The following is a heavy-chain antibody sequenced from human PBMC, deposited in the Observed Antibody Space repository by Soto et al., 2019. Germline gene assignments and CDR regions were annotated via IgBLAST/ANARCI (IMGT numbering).Heavy chain of an antibody. D-gene: IGHD3-22*01. J-gene: IGHJ6*02. Sequence: GESLKISCKGSGYSFTSYWIGWVRQMPGKGLEWMGIIYPGDSDTRYSPSFQGQVTISADKSISTAYLQWSSLKASDTAMYYCARLTDDSSGPGYYYGMDVWGQGTTVTVSS. V-gene: IGHV5-51*01. CDR2: IYPGDSDT. CDR3: ARLTDDSSGPGYYYGMDV. CDR1: GYSFTSYW.